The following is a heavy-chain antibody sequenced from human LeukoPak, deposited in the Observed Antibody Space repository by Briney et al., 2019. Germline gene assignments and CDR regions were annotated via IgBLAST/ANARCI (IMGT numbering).Heavy chain of an antibody. V-gene: IGHV3-7*03. CDR3: AKDSCSGGSCYFGLDY. D-gene: IGHD2-15*01. Sequence: PGGSLRLSCAASGFTFSSYWMSWVRQAPGKGLEWVANIKQDGSEKYYVDSVKGRFTISRDNAKNSLYLQMNSLRAEDTAVYYCAKDSCSGGSCYFGLDYWGQGTLVTVSS. CDR1: GFTFSSYW. CDR2: IKQDGSEK. J-gene: IGHJ4*02.